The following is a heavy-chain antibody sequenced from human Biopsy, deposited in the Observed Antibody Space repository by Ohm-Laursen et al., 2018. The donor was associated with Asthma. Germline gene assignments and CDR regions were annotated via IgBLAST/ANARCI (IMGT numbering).Heavy chain of an antibody. CDR1: GFSFSNFA. CDR2: ISKDASTQ. J-gene: IGHJ3*02. D-gene: IGHD1-1*01. CDR3: VRDGTDDAFDI. Sequence: SLRLSCTASGFSFSNFAIHWVRQAPGKGLEWVGVISKDASTQDYADSVKGRFTMARDNSKNTLDLQMNSLREEDTAVYYCVRDGTDDAFDIWGQGTVISVSS. V-gene: IGHV3-30*01.